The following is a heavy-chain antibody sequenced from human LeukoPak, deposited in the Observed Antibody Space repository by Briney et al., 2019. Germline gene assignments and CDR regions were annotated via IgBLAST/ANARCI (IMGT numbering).Heavy chain of an antibody. Sequence: PGGSLRLSCAASGFTFSTYSVNWVRQAPGKGLEWVSYISSSSSIIYFADSVKGRFTISRDNAKNSLSLQMNSLRAEDTAVYYCARDLGQYYDTSDNWFDPWGQGTLVTVSS. CDR3: ARDLGQYYDTSDNWFDP. CDR2: ISSSSSII. J-gene: IGHJ5*02. CDR1: GFTFSTYS. D-gene: IGHD3-22*01. V-gene: IGHV3-48*01.